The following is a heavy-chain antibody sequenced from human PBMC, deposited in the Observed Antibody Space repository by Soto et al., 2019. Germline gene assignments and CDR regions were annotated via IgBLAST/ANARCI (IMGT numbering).Heavy chain of an antibody. CDR2: ISCCGGST. CDR1: GFNLKKFA. V-gene: IGHV3-23*01. J-gene: IGHJ4*02. CDR3: AKADGEQWLIPHLDN. Sequence: EVQLLESGGGVVNPGGPLRLSGVASGFNLKKFAMAGFGQAPGEGRGWVSGISCCGGSTSYADSVKGRFTIARDDSENTVSLQVNGLRVEDTAQYYCAKADGEQWLIPHLDNWGQGTLVTVS. D-gene: IGHD6-19*01.